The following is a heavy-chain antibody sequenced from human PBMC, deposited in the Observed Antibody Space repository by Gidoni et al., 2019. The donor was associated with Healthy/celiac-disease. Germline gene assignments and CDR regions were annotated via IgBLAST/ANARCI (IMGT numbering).Heavy chain of an antibody. D-gene: IGHD6-13*01. CDR3: ARGEATLAAAGRGLFDY. CDR2: IYYSGST. CDR1: GGSISSSSYY. V-gene: IGHV4-39*07. Sequence: QLQLQESGPGLVKPSETLSLTCTVSGGSISSSSYYWGWIRQPPGKGLEWIRSIYYSGSTYYNPSLKSRVTISVDTSKNQFSLKLSSVTAANTAVYYCARGEATLAAAGRGLFDYWGQGTLVTVSS. J-gene: IGHJ4*02.